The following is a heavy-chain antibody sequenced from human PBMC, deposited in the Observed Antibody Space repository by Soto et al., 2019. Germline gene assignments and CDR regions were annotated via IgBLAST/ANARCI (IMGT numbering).Heavy chain of an antibody. Sequence: SETLSLTCSISGGSIGYYYWSWIRQPPGKGLEWIRYIYYSGSTTYNPSLKSRVTISVDTSKNKFFLNLSSVTAADTAVYYCARCYGSGSYYHGLFDHWGQGTLVTVS. J-gene: IGHJ4*02. D-gene: IGHD3-10*01. V-gene: IGHV4-59*01. CDR2: IYYSGST. CDR1: GGSIGYYY. CDR3: ARCYGSGSYYHGLFDH.